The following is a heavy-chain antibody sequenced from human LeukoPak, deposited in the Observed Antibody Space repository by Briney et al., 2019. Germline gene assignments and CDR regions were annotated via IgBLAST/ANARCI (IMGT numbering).Heavy chain of an antibody. CDR2: IYYSGST. CDR1: GGSISSSSYY. J-gene: IGHJ6*03. D-gene: IGHD6-19*01. V-gene: IGHV4-39*01. CDR3: ARPHSSGWLKGSDYYMDV. Sequence: PSETLSLTCTVSGGSISSSSYYWGWIRQPPGKGLEWIGSIYYSGSTYYNPSLKSRVTISVDTSKNQFSLKLSSVTAADTAVYYCARPHSSGWLKGSDYYMDVWGKGTTVTISS.